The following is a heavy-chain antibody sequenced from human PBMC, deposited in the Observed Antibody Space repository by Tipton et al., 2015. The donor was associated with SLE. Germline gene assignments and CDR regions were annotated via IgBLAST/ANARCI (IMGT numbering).Heavy chain of an antibody. CDR1: DASMNSYV. D-gene: IGHD4-17*01. Sequence: GLVKPSETLSLTCNVSDASMNSYVWNWIRQPAGKGLEWIGRLSLSDKNNYNPSLQSRVTMSVDTSKSQFSLEVRSVTATDTAVYFCAGSKVTTARDSFDIWGPGTVVVVSP. J-gene: IGHJ3*02. V-gene: IGHV4-4*07. CDR2: LSLSDKN. CDR3: AGSKVTTARDSFDI.